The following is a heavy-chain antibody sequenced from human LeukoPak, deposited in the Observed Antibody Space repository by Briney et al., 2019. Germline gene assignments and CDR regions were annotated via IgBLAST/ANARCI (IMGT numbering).Heavy chain of an antibody. CDR3: ARGVVVVPAAGFAY. D-gene: IGHD2-2*01. Sequence: SETLSLTCTVSGGSVSSGSYYWSWIRQPPGKGLEWIGYIYYSGSTNYNPSLKSRVTISVDTSKNQFSLKLSSVTAADTAVYYCARGVVVVPAAGFAYWGQGTLVTVSS. CDR2: IYYSGST. V-gene: IGHV4-61*01. CDR1: GGSVSSGSYY. J-gene: IGHJ4*02.